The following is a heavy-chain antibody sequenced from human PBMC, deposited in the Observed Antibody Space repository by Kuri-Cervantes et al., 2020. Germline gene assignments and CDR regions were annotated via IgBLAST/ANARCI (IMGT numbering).Heavy chain of an antibody. CDR2: ISSSGGTT. D-gene: IGHD6-19*01. J-gene: IGHJ4*02. Sequence: GESLKISCAASGFTFSSYAMSWVRQAPGKGLEWVSIISSSGGTTYSADSVKGRFTISRDNSKHTLYLQMNSLRAEDTAVYYCAKSSETGGVSIAVADKDFDYWGQGTLVTVSS. CDR3: AKSSETGGVSIAVADKDFDY. CDR1: GFTFSSYA. V-gene: IGHV3-23*01.